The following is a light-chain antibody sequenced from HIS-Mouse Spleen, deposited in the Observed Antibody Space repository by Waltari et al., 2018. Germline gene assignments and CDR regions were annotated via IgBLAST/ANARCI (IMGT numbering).Light chain of an antibody. V-gene: IGLV3-10*01. CDR1: ALPKKY. Sequence: SYELTQSPSVSVSPGQTARITCSGDALPKKYAYWYQQKSGQAPVLVIYEDSKRPSGIPDRFSGSSSGTMATLTISGTQVEDEADYYCYSTDSSGNHRVFGGGTKLTVL. J-gene: IGLJ2*01. CDR2: EDS. CDR3: YSTDSSGNHRV.